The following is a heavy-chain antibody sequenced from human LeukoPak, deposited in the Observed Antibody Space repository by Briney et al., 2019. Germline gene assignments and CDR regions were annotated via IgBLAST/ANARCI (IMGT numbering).Heavy chain of an antibody. Sequence: PGGSLRLSCAASGFTFSSYGMHWVRQAPGKGLEWVAVISYDGGNKYYADSVKGRFTISRDNSKNTLYLQMNSLRAEDTAVYYCVQPWLVEDYWGQGTLVTVSS. CDR2: ISYDGGNK. V-gene: IGHV3-30*03. J-gene: IGHJ4*02. D-gene: IGHD6-19*01. CDR3: VQPWLVEDY. CDR1: GFTFSSYG.